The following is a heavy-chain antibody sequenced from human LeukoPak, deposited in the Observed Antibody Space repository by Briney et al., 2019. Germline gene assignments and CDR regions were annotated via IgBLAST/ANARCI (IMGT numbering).Heavy chain of an antibody. V-gene: IGHV4-34*12. D-gene: IGHD3-10*01. J-gene: IGHJ3*02. CDR2: IFYSGST. Sequence: SETLSLTCAVYGGSLSGYYWSWIRQSPGKGLEWIGDIFYSGSTYYSPSLRSRVTISLDTSRNQFSLKLNSVTAADTAVYYCAKSNGYGLVDIWGQGTMVTVSS. CDR3: AKSNGYGLVDI. CDR1: GGSLSGYY.